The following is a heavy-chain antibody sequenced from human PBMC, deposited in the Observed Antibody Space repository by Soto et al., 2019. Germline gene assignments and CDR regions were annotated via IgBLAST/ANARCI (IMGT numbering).Heavy chain of an antibody. CDR1: GDSITSGDYY. CDR3: ARDSPDDYYDSSGYYYLGY. Sequence: SETLSLTCTVSGDSITSGDYYWGWIRQPPGKGLERIASIYYSGSTSYNPSLKSRVTMSVDTSKNQFSLKLSSVTAADTAVYYFARDSPDDYYDSSGYYYLGYWGQGTLVTVSS. CDR2: IYYSGST. J-gene: IGHJ4*02. D-gene: IGHD3-22*01. V-gene: IGHV4-39*07.